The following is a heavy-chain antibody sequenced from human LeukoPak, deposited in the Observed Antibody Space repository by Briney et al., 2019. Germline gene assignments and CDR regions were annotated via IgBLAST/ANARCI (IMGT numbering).Heavy chain of an antibody. J-gene: IGHJ1*01. V-gene: IGHV4-59*01. CDR2: IYYSGST. CDR1: GGSMSYYY. Sequence: SETLSLTCTVSGGSMSYYYWSWIRQSPGKGLEWIGYIYYSGSTDYNPSLKSRVTISIDTSKNQFSLKLSSVTAADTAVYYCARTYDSSGYYYFQHWGQGTLVTVSS. D-gene: IGHD3-22*01. CDR3: ARTYDSSGYYYFQH.